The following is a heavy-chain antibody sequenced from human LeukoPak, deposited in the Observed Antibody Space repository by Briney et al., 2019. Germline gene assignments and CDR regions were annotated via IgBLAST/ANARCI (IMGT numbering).Heavy chain of an antibody. V-gene: IGHV4-34*01. D-gene: IGHD2-2*03. CDR3: ARVWIAVDY. J-gene: IGHJ4*02. CDR2: INHSGST. CDR1: GGSFSGYY. Sequence: SETLSLTCAVYGGSFSGYYWSWIRQPPGKGLEWIGEINHSGSTNYNPSLTSRGTISVDPSKNQFSLKLSSVTAADTAVYYCARVWIAVDYWGQGTLVTVSS.